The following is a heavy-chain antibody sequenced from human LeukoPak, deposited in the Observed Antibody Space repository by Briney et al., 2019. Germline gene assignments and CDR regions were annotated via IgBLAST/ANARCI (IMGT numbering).Heavy chain of an antibody. CDR1: GYTFTNYT. Sequence: GASVKVSCKASGYTFTNYTLNWVRQAPGQGLEWMGWINTGSGNTKYSQRFQDRVTITMDTSASTVYMEMNDLGSEDTAVYYCARGYSGCFHYWGQGALVTVSS. J-gene: IGHJ4*02. CDR2: INTGSGNT. D-gene: IGHD1-26*01. V-gene: IGHV1-3*04. CDR3: ARGYSGCFHY.